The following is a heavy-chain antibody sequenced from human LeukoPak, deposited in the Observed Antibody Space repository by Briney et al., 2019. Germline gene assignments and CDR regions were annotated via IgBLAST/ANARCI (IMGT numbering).Heavy chain of an antibody. CDR3: VRDYYDTGGLDV. Sequence: GGSLRLSCAASGFTFSSYGMHWVRQARGKGLVWVAFIRYDGSNKYYADSVKGRFTISRDNSKNTLDLQMNSLRAEDTAVYYCVRDYYDTGGLDVWGQGTVVTVSS. V-gene: IGHV3-30*02. D-gene: IGHD3-22*01. CDR2: IRYDGSNK. J-gene: IGHJ4*02. CDR1: GFTFSSYG.